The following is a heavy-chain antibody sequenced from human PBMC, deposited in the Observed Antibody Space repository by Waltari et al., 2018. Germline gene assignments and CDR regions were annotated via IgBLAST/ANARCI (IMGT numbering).Heavy chain of an antibody. CDR3: ATDHSRVVTAHSSYWYFDL. CDR2: FVPEDGET. Sequence: QVQLVQSGAEVKKPGASVKVSCKVSGYTLTELSMHWVRQAPGKGLEWMGGFVPEDGETIYAQKFQGRVTITEDTSTDTAYMELSSLRSEDTAVYYCATDHSRVVTAHSSYWYFDLWGRGTLVTVSS. V-gene: IGHV1-24*01. J-gene: IGHJ2*01. CDR1: GYTLTELS. D-gene: IGHD2-21*02.